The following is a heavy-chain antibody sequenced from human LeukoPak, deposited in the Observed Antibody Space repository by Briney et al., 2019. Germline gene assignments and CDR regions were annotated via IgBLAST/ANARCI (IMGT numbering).Heavy chain of an antibody. Sequence: SETLSLTCAVYGGSFSGYYWSWIRQPRGKGLEWIGEINHSGSTNYNPSLKSRVTTSVDTSKNQFSLKLSSVTAADTAVYYCARAPSVLRYCSGGSCFSRGPYYFDYWGQGTLVTVSS. D-gene: IGHD2-15*01. CDR2: INHSGST. CDR3: ARAPSVLRYCSGGSCFSRGPYYFDY. V-gene: IGHV4-34*01. J-gene: IGHJ4*02. CDR1: GGSFSGYY.